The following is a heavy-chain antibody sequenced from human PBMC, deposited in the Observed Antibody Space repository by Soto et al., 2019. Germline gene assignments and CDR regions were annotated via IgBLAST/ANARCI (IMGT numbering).Heavy chain of an antibody. V-gene: IGHV3-30*04. J-gene: IGHJ6*02. CDR3: ARYCSSTSCYEDGMDV. CDR2: ISYDGSNK. CDR1: GFTFSSYG. D-gene: IGHD2-2*01. Sequence: GGSLRLSCAASGFTFSSYGMHWVRQAPGKGLEWVAVISYDGSNKYYADSVKGRFTISRDNSKNTLYLQMNSLRAEDTAVYFCARYCSSTSCYEDGMDVGGQGTTVTVSS.